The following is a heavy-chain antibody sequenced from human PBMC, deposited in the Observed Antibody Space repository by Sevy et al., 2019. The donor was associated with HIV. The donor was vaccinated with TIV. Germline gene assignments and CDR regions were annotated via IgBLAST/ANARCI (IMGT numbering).Heavy chain of an antibody. J-gene: IGHJ4*02. CDR3: AKDKPKDTDYYDSSGLVFDY. CDR1: GFTFSSYA. Sequence: GGSLRLSCAASGFTFSSYAMSWVRQAPGKGLEWVSAISGSGGSTYYADSVKGRFTISRDNSKNTLYLQMNSLRAKDTAVYYCAKDKPKDTDYYDSSGLVFDYWGQGTLVTVSS. CDR2: ISGSGGST. V-gene: IGHV3-23*01. D-gene: IGHD3-22*01.